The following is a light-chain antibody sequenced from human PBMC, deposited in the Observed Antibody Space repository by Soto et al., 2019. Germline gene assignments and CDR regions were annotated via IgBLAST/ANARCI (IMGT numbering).Light chain of an antibody. V-gene: IGKV1-33*01. CDR2: DVS. J-gene: IGKJ5*01. Sequence: DIQMTQSPSSLSASIGDRVTITCQASQDVNNSLNWYQQKPRKAPNLLIYDVSNLGTGVPSRFGGSGSGTDFNFTISRLQPEDIGAYYCQQYYKVPVTFGQGTRLEI. CDR1: QDVNNS. CDR3: QQYYKVPVT.